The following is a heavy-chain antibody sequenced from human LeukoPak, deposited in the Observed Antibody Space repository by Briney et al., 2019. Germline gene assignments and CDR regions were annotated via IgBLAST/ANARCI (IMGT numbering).Heavy chain of an antibody. V-gene: IGHV3-23*01. J-gene: IGHJ6*02. CDR3: AVGWHHYYYGMDV. Sequence: PGGSLRLSCAASGFTFSSYAMSWVRQAPGKGLEWVSAISGSGGSTYYVDSVKGRFTISRDNSKNTLYLQMNSLRAEDTAVYYCAVGWHHYYYGMDVWGQGTTVTVSS. CDR2: ISGSGGST. CDR1: GFTFSSYA. D-gene: IGHD6-19*01.